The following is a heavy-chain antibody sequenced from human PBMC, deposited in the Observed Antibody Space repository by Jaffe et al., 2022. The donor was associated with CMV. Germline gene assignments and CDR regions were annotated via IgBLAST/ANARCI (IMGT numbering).Heavy chain of an antibody. CDR1: GFTFNKSW. Sequence: EMQLVESGGGLVKPGESLRLSCAASGFTFNKSWMSWVRQAPGKGLEWVGRIKSDNNGGTIDYAAPVKGRFTISRDYSKDTLYLQMNSLKTEDTAVYYCTITHRAVSDYWGQGTLVTVSS. V-gene: IGHV3-15*01. J-gene: IGHJ4*02. CDR3: TITHRAVSDY. CDR2: IKSDNNGGTI.